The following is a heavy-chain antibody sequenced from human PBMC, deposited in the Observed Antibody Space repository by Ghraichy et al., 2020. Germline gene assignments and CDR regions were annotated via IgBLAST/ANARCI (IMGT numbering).Heavy chain of an antibody. CDR3: ARGRYCGGGACYPRPSSFDY. V-gene: IGHV4-34*01. CDR1: GGSIGGYY. J-gene: IGHJ4*01. D-gene: IGHD2-15*01. Sequence: SQTLSLTCSVYGGSIGGYYWSWIRHSPGQGLEWIGEINYVGVTIYNPSLESRVTISLDTYNNQFSLSLASVTAADTALYFCARGRYCGGGACYPRPSSFDYWGHGIPVTVSS. CDR2: INYVGVT.